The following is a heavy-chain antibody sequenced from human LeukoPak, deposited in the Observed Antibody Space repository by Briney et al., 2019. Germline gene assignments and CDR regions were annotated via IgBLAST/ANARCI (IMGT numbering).Heavy chain of an antibody. Sequence: SGTLSLTCAVSGGSISNSNWWSWVRQPPGKGLEWIGEIYHSGSTNYNPSLKSRVTISVDKSKNQISLKVTSVTAADTAVYYCARGLSLNPGYYFYGMDVWGQGTTVTVSS. J-gene: IGHJ6*01. V-gene: IGHV4-4*02. CDR2: IYHSGST. CDR3: ARGLSLNPGYYFYGMDV. CDR1: GGSISNSNW.